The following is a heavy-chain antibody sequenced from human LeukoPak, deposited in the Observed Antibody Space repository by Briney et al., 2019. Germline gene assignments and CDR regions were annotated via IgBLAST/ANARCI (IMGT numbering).Heavy chain of an antibody. CDR2: IYYSGST. J-gene: IGHJ4*02. CDR1: GGSISSGGYY. D-gene: IGHD3-22*01. CDR3: ARTPSHYYDSSGYYFDY. V-gene: IGHV4-31*03. Sequence: RSETLSLTCTVSGGSISSGGYYWSWVRQHPGKGREWIVYIYYSGSTYYNPSLKSRVTISVDTSKNQFSLKLSSVTAADTAVYYCARTPSHYYDSSGYYFDYWGQGTLVTVSS.